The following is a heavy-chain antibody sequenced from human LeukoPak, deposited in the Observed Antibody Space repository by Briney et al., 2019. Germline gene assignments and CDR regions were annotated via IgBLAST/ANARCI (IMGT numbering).Heavy chain of an antibody. CDR2: IKQDGSEK. CDR3: AQGGATISDY. J-gene: IGHJ4*02. V-gene: IGHV3-7*01. D-gene: IGHD5-12*01. Sequence: GGSLRLSCADSGLTFSSYWMTWVRQAPGKGLEWVANIKQDGSEKYYVDSVKGRFTISRDNAKNSLYLQMNSLRAEDTAVYYCAQGGATISDYWGQGTLVTVSS. CDR1: GLTFSSYW.